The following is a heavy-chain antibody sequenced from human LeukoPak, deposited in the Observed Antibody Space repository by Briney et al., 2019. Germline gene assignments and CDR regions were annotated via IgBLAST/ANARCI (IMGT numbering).Heavy chain of an antibody. J-gene: IGHJ3*02. D-gene: IGHD3-22*01. CDR2: IIPIFGTA. V-gene: IGHV1-69*01. CDR1: GGTFSSYA. Sequence: SVKVSCKASGGTFSSYAISWVRQAPGQGLEWMGGIIPIFGTASYAQKFQGRVTITADESTSTAYMELSSLRSEDTAVYYCARAEREYYYDSSGYYYGAFDIWGQGTMVTVSS. CDR3: ARAEREYYYDSSGYYYGAFDI.